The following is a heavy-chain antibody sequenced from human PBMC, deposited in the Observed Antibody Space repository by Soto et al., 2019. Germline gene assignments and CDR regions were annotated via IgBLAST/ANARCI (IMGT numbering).Heavy chain of an antibody. Sequence: ASVKVACKASGYTFTSYGISWVRQAPGEGLEWMGWISAYNGNTNYAQKLQGRVTMTTDTSTSTAYMELRSLRSDDTAVYYCARDLPLTGYSALLRPTYCGMDVWGQGTMVTVFS. CDR2: ISAYNGNT. V-gene: IGHV1-18*01. CDR1: GYTFTSYG. J-gene: IGHJ6*02. CDR3: ARDLPLTGYSALLRPTYCGMDV. D-gene: IGHD3-9*01.